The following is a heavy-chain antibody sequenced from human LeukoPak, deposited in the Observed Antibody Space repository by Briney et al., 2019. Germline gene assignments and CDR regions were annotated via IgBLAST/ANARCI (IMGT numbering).Heavy chain of an antibody. CDR2: INTKGET. D-gene: IGHD3-10*01. Sequence: SETLSLTCAVSGVSMSAFQWSWVRQSPEKGLEWIGCINTKGETNYNPSLKSRVTTSVDTSKSQFSLRLTSVTAADTAVYYCAGSGGFGELFICDYWGQGTLVTVSS. V-gene: IGHV4-4*09. CDR1: GVSMSAFQ. J-gene: IGHJ4*02. CDR3: AGSGGFGELFICDY.